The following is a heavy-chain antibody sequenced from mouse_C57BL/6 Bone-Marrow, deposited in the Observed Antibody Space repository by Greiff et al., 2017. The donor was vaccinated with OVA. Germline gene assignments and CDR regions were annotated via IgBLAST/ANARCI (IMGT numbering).Heavy chain of an antibody. J-gene: IGHJ4*01. Sequence: VQLQQSGPGLVQPSQSLSITCTVSGFSLTSYGVHWVRQSPGKGLEWLGVIWSGGSTDYNAAFISRLSISKDNSKSQVFFKMNSLQADDTAIYYCARNPAYYGSSSYAMDYWGQGTSVTVSS. V-gene: IGHV2-2*01. CDR3: ARNPAYYGSSSYAMDY. CDR2: IWSGGST. CDR1: GFSLTSYG. D-gene: IGHD1-1*01.